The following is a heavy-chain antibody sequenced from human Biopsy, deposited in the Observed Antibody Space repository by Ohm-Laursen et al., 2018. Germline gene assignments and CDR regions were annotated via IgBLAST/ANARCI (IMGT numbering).Heavy chain of an antibody. D-gene: IGHD1-26*01. CDR2: IYSNGNT. CDR1: GGSISGHF. J-gene: IGHJ3*02. V-gene: IGHV4-4*07. Sequence: SDTLSFTCTVSGGSISGHFWSWVRQPAGKGLEWIGRIYSNGNTNYNPSLKSRVSMSVDTSKNHFSLNLTSVTAADTAVYYCARDEGLLRAFDIWGQGTLGTVSS. CDR3: ARDEGLLRAFDI.